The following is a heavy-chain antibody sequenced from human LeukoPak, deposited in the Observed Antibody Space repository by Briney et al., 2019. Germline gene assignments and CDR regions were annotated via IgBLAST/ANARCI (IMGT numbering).Heavy chain of an antibody. CDR2: IYYSGDT. Sequence: PSETLSLTCTVSGGSISSGGYYWSWIRQAPGKGLEWIGNIYYSGDTFYNSSLKSRVTMSLDTSKNQFSLNLRSVTAADTAVYYCARAVISFGGAVAKGFDCWGQGALVTVSS. CDR3: ARAVISFGGAVAKGFDC. J-gene: IGHJ4*02. D-gene: IGHD3-16*01. CDR1: GGSISSGGYY. V-gene: IGHV4-39*07.